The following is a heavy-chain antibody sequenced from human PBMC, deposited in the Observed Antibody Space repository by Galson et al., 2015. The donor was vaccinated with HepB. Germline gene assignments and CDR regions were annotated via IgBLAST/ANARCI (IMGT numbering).Heavy chain of an antibody. Sequence: SVKVSCKASGYRFTDNGISWVRQAPGQGLEWMAWISTNSGNTNYAQKFQGRVTVTTDTSTSTAYMELRGLRSEDTAVYYCARVFSGEPNLQYLFYWGQGTLITVSS. J-gene: IGHJ4*02. CDR3: ARVFSGEPNLQYLFY. D-gene: IGHD3-3*01. CDR1: GYRFTDNG. V-gene: IGHV1-18*01. CDR2: ISTNSGNT.